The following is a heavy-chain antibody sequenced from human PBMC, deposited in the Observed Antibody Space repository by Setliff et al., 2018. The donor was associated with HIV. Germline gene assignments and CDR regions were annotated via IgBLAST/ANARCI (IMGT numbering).Heavy chain of an antibody. Sequence: PSETLPLTCTVSGGSISSSTYYWGWIRQPPGKGLEWIGTIYYSGSTYYNPSLKSRLTISVDTSKNQFSLKLSSVTAADTAVYYCARRDGYSYGFYFDYWGQGTLVTVSS. CDR2: IYYSGST. CDR1: GGSISSSTYY. V-gene: IGHV4-39*01. J-gene: IGHJ4*02. D-gene: IGHD5-18*01. CDR3: ARRDGYSYGFYFDY.